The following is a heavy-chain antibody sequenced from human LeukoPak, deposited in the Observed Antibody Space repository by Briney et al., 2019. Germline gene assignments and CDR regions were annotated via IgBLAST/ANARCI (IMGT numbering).Heavy chain of an antibody. CDR1: GFIVDSNY. J-gene: IGHJ4*02. Sequence: GGSLRLSCVASGFIVDSNYMNWVRQAPGKGLEWVSVIYAVGDTYYADSVKGRFTISRDNPKNTLYLQMNSLRPEDTAVCYCARGGGYFGIDYWGRGTLVTVSS. CDR2: IYAVGDT. D-gene: IGHD3-10*01. CDR3: ARGGGYFGIDY. V-gene: IGHV3-66*02.